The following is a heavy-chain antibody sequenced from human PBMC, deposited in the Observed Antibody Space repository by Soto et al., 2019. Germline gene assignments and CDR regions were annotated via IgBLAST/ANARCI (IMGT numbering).Heavy chain of an antibody. V-gene: IGHV3-23*01. Sequence: PGGSLRLSCAASGFTFSSYTMSWVRQAPGKGLEWVSAIRGSGGSTYYADSVKGRLTISRDNSKNTLYLQMNSLRAEDTAFYYCAKSLPGAIGFFDYWGQGTLVTVSS. J-gene: IGHJ4*02. CDR1: GFTFSSYT. CDR3: AKSLPGAIGFFDY. D-gene: IGHD2-2*02. CDR2: IRGSGGST.